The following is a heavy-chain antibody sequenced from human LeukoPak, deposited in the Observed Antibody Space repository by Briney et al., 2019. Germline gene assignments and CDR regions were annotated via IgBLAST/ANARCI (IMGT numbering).Heavy chain of an antibody. V-gene: IGHV4-59*08. D-gene: IGHD6-13*01. CDR2: LRNSGFT. CDR1: SASFSSYY. J-gene: IGHJ3*02. CDR3: ARHGQQMENNAFDM. Sequence: PSETLSLTCTVSSASFSSYYWSWIRQPPGKGLEWIGYLRNSGFTKYNASLKTRFTMSIDTSQNQFSLKLTSVTAADTAVYYCARHGQQMENNAFDMWGRGTMVTVSS.